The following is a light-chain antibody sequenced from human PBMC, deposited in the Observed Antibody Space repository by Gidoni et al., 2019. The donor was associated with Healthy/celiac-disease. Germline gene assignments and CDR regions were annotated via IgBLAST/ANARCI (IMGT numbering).Light chain of an antibody. CDR3: SSYTSSSTVV. CDR2: DVS. J-gene: IGLJ2*01. V-gene: IGLV2-14*03. Sequence: HSALTQPASSSGSPGRSVTLSCTGTSSDVGGYNYVSWYQQHPGKAPKLMIYDVSNRPSGVSNRFSGSKSGNTASLTISGLQAEDEADYYCSSYTSSSTVVFGGGTKLTVL. CDR1: SSDVGGYNY.